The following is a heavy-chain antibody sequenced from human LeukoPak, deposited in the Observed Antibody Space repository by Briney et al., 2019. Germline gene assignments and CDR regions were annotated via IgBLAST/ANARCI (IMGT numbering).Heavy chain of an antibody. Sequence: PGGSLRLSCAASGFYFSSYGMHWVRQAPGKGLEWVAFIWYDGSNKYYADSVKGRFTISRDNSKNTLYLQMNSLRAEDTAVYYCARDRRRDGYNWIDYWGQGTLVTVSS. CDR3: ARDRRRDGYNWIDY. V-gene: IGHV3-33*01. D-gene: IGHD5-24*01. J-gene: IGHJ4*02. CDR1: GFYFSSYG. CDR2: IWYDGSNK.